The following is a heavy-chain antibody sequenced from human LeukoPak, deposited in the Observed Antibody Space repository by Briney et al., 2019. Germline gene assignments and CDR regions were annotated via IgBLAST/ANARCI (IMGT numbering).Heavy chain of an antibody. CDR2: ISYDGSNK. D-gene: IGHD5-18*01. CDR1: GFTFSNYA. CDR3: AKTPARGYSYGKRSGDAFDI. J-gene: IGHJ3*02. Sequence: SGGSLRLSCAASGFTFSNYAMNWVRQAPGKGLEWVAVISYDGSNKYYADSVKGRFTISRDNSKNTLYLQMNSLRGEDTAVYYCAKTPARGYSYGKRSGDAFDIWGQGTMVTVSS. V-gene: IGHV3-30-3*02.